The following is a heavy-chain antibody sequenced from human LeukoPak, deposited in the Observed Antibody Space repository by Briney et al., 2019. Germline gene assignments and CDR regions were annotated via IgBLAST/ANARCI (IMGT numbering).Heavy chain of an antibody. CDR1: RFTFSSYG. V-gene: IGHV3-23*01. CDR3: AKAGGFSYGYYYFDY. J-gene: IGHJ4*02. D-gene: IGHD5-18*01. CDR2: ISGSGGST. Sequence: GGSLRLSCAASRFTFSSYGMSWVRLAPGKGLEWVSGISGSGGSTHYADSVKGRFTISRDNSKNTLYLQMNSLRAEDTAVYYCAKAGGFSYGYYYFDYWGQGTLVTVSS.